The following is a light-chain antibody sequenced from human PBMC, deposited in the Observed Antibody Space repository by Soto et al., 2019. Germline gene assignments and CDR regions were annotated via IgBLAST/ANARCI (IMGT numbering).Light chain of an antibody. V-gene: IGKV3-15*01. CDR3: QEYNNWPYT. CDR2: GAS. CDR1: QSVSSN. Sequence: EIVMTQSPATLAVSPWERAALSCRASQSVSSNFAWYQQKPGQAPRLLIYGASSRTTGTPSRFSGSGSGTEITLTISSLQSEDFAVYYCQEYNNWPYTFGLGTQVEMK. J-gene: IGKJ2*01.